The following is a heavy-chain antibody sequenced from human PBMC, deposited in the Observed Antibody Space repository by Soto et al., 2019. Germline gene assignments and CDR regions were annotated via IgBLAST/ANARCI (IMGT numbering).Heavy chain of an antibody. V-gene: IGHV2-5*02. D-gene: IGHD2-21*02. J-gene: IGHJ4*02. Sequence: SGPKPGNPTQTLTLTCTFSGFSLSNNGVGVGWIRQPPGKALEWLALIYWDDDKRYSPSLKSRLTITKDTSKNQVVLTMTNMDPVDTATYYCAHSGLAYCGGDCYSRFDYWGQGTLVTVSS. CDR2: IYWDDDK. CDR1: GFSLSNNGVG. CDR3: AHSGLAYCGGDCYSRFDY.